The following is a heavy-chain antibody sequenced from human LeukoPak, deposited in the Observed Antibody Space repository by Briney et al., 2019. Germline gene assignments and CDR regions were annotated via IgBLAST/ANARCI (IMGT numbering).Heavy chain of an antibody. CDR1: GGTFISYA. CDR3: ARDREREYYYGSGTRLGNWFDP. D-gene: IGHD3-10*01. Sequence: ASVKVSCKASGGTFISYAISWVRQAPGQGLEWMGRIIPILGIANYAQKFQGRVTITADKYTSTAYMEVSSLRSEDTAVYYCARDREREYYYGSGTRLGNWFDPWGQGTLVTVSS. J-gene: IGHJ5*02. V-gene: IGHV1-69*04. CDR2: IIPILGIA.